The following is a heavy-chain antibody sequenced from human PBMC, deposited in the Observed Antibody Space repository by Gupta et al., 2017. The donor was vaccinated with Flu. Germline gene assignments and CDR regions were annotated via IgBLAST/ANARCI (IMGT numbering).Heavy chain of an antibody. V-gene: IGHV3-48*03. CDR3: ARVSRYSSSWYRGMDV. D-gene: IGHD6-13*01. CDR1: GFTFSSYE. CDR2: MSSSGSTI. J-gene: IGHJ6*02. Sequence: EVQLVESGGGLVQPGGSLRLSCAASGFTFSSYEMNWVRQAPGKGLEWVSYMSSSGSTIYYADSVKGRFTISRDNAKNSLYLQMNSLRAEDTAVYYCARVSRYSSSWYRGMDVWGQGTTVTVSS.